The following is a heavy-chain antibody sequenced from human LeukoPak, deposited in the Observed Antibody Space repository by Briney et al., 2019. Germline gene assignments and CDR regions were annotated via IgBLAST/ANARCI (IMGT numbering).Heavy chain of an antibody. J-gene: IGHJ4*02. D-gene: IGHD6-19*01. V-gene: IGHV1-2*02. CDR3: ARGGSAWDNPFDY. Sequence: GASVKVSCKASGYTFTGYSIHWVRQAPGQGLEWMGWINPNTNGTNYAQKFQGRVTMTRDTSISTAYMELSRLRADDTAVFYCARGGSAWDNPFDYWGQGTLVTVSS. CDR2: INPNTNGT. CDR1: GYTFTGYS.